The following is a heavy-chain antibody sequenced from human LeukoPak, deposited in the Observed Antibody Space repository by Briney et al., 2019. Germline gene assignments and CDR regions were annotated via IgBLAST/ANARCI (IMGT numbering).Heavy chain of an antibody. J-gene: IGHJ6*03. CDR2: FDPEYVET. CDR3: ARDSYTNKRDYYYYYYMDV. Sequence: GASVTVSCKVSGYALSESSIHWVRQTPGEGFEWMGGFDPEYVETTYAQKFRGRVTMTEDTSTDTAYMELINLRSDDTAVYYCARDSYTNKRDYYYYYYMDVWGKGTTVTVSS. V-gene: IGHV1-24*01. D-gene: IGHD1/OR15-1a*01. CDR1: GYALSESS.